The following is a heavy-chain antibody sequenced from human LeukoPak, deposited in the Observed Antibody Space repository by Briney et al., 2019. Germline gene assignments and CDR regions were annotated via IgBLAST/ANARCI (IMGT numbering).Heavy chain of an antibody. D-gene: IGHD3-16*02. Sequence: PGRSLRLSCAASGFTFSSYGMHWVRQAPGKGLEWVAVIWNDGSNKYYADSVKGRFTISRDNSKNTLYLQMNSLRAEDTAVYYCARGRGMITFGGVIVTPYYFDYWGQGTLVTVSS. J-gene: IGHJ4*02. CDR2: IWNDGSNK. CDR3: ARGRGMITFGGVIVTPYYFDY. CDR1: GFTFSSYG. V-gene: IGHV3-33*01.